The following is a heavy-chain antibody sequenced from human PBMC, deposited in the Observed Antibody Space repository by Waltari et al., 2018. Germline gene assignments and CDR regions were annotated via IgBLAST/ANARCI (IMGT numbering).Heavy chain of an antibody. CDR2: ISYDGSNK. Sequence: VQLVESGGGVVQPGGSRRLSCAAPGFTFSSYAWPWVRRAPGKGLEWVAVISYDGSNKYYADSVKGRFTISRDNSKNTLYLQMNSLRAEDTAVYYCARVLRVVVVPAALDYWGQGTLVTVSS. CDR3: ARVLRVVVVPAALDY. J-gene: IGHJ4*02. V-gene: IGHV3-30-3*01. D-gene: IGHD2-2*01. CDR1: GFTFSSYA.